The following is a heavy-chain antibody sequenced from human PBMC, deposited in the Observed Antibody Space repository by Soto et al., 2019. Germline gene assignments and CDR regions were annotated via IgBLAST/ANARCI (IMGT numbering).Heavy chain of an antibody. V-gene: IGHV1-69*13. Sequence: ASVKVSCKASGGTFSSYAISWVRQAPGQGLEWMGGIIPIFGTANYAQKFQGRVTITADESTSTAYMELSSLRSEDTAVYYCARDQMGRGYVRTYYYYGMDVWGQGTTVTVSS. CDR3: ARDQMGRGYVRTYYYYGMDV. J-gene: IGHJ6*02. CDR2: IIPIFGTA. CDR1: GGTFSSYA. D-gene: IGHD3-22*01.